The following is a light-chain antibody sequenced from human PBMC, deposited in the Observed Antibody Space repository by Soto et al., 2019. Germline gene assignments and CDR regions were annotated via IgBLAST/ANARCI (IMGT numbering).Light chain of an antibody. CDR1: QSVDIN. CDR3: QQYRNWPRT. V-gene: IGKV3-15*01. CDR2: GAS. J-gene: IGKJ1*01. Sequence: EIVLTQSPATLSVSPVERVTLSCRASQSVDINLAWYQQKPGQAPRLLIYGASTRATGMPGRFSGRGSGTEFTLTTSSLQSEDYAVYYCQQYRNWPRTFGQGTKVDIK.